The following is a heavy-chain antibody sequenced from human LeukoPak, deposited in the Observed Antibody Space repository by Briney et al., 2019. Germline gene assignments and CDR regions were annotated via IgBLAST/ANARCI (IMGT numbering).Heavy chain of an antibody. CDR2: ISYDGSNK. V-gene: IGHV3-30*04. D-gene: IGHD5-18*01. Sequence: GGSLRLSCAASGFTFSSYAMHWVRQAPGKGLEWVAVISYDGSNKYYADSVKGRFTISRDNSKNTLYLQMNSLRAEDTAVCYCARARGYSYGSDAFDIWGQGTMVTVSS. CDR1: GFTFSSYA. CDR3: ARARGYSYGSDAFDI. J-gene: IGHJ3*02.